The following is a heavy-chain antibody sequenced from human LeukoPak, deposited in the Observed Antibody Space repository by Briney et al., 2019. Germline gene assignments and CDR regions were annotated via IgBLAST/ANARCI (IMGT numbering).Heavy chain of an antibody. V-gene: IGHV1-8*01. CDR1: GYPFTSYD. CDR2: MNPNSDNT. CDR3: GCLARSRAAAGTRADFDS. Sequence: ASVTVSYKDSGYPFTSYDINWVRHATGPGLEWVGGMNPNSDNTGYAQKFQGTVTMTRNTCISTPYMKMSSLRSEDTAVYYCGCLARSRAAAGTRADFDSWGEGTLVTASS. D-gene: IGHD6-13*01. J-gene: IGHJ4*02.